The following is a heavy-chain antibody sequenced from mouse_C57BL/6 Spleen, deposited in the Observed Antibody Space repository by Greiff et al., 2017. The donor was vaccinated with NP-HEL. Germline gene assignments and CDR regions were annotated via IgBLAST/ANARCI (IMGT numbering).Heavy chain of an antibody. Sequence: QVQLQQSGPGLVQPSQSLSITCTVSGFSLTSYGVHWVRQSPGKGLEWLGVIWSGGSTDYNAAFISRLSISKDNSKSQVFFKMNSLQADDTAIYSCAREFLYDYETGGFAYWGQGTLVTVSA. CDR3: AREFLYDYETGGFAY. J-gene: IGHJ3*01. CDR2: IWSGGST. CDR1: GFSLTSYG. V-gene: IGHV2-2*01. D-gene: IGHD2-4*01.